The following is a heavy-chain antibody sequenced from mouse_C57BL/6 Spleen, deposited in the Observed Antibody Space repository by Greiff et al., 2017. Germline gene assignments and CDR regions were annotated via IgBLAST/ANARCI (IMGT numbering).Heavy chain of an antibody. V-gene: IGHV1-69*01. CDR1: GYTFTSYW. J-gene: IGHJ4*01. Sequence: QLQQPGAELVMPGASVKLSCKASGYTFTSYWMHWVKQRPGQGLEWIGEIDPSDSYTNYNQKFKGKSTLTVDKSSSTAYMQLSSLTSEDSAVYYCARITTVVAGGHYYAMDYWGQGTSVTVSS. D-gene: IGHD1-1*01. CDR2: IDPSDSYT. CDR3: ARITTVVAGGHYYAMDY.